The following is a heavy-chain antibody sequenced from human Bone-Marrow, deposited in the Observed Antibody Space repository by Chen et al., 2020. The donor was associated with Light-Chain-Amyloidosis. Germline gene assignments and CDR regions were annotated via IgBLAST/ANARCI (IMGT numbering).Heavy chain of an antibody. Sequence: EVQLVESGGGLVKPEGSLRLSCAVSGFTVTGNYMGWVRQAPGKGLEWVSVIYSGGFTYYADSVEGRFTISRDHSKNTLFLQMNSLRAEDTAVYYCATLDTYGYYFDSWGQGTLVTVSS. V-gene: IGHV3-53*01. CDR1: GFTVTGNY. CDR2: IYSGGFT. J-gene: IGHJ4*02. CDR3: ATLDTYGYYFDS. D-gene: IGHD3-10*01.